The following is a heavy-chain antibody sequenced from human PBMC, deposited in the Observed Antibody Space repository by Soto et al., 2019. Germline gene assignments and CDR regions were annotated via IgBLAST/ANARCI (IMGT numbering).Heavy chain of an antibody. CDR3: ASGVIPAAGKATVFDF. V-gene: IGHV4-4*02. D-gene: IGHD6-13*01. CDR1: GGSLSSENW. J-gene: IGHJ4*02. Sequence: QVQLKESGPGLVRPSGTLSLTCAVSGGSLSSENWWSWVRQSPGKGLEWIGEIYHRGNTNYNPSLKSRVTMSVDKSKNQFSLKLKSVTAADTAMYYCASGVIPAAGKATVFDFWGQGTLVTVSS. CDR2: IYHRGNT.